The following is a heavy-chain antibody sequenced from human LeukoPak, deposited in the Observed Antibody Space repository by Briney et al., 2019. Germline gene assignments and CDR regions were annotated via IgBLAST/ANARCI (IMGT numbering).Heavy chain of an antibody. Sequence: GRSLRLSCAASGFTFSRNGMHWVRQAPGKGLEWVALIFYDGSNKYYVDSVKGRFTISRDNSKNTLYLQMNSLRAEDTAVYYCARIWGSGSYAFDYWGQGTLVTVSS. V-gene: IGHV3-33*01. CDR2: IFYDGSNK. D-gene: IGHD3-10*01. J-gene: IGHJ4*02. CDR1: GFTFSRNG. CDR3: ARIWGSGSYAFDY.